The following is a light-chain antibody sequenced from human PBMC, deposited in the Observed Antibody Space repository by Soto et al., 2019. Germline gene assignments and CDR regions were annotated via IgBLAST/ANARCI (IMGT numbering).Light chain of an antibody. CDR1: YSDVGGYNF. Sequence: QSGLNQPASVSGSPGQWITISCTGTYSDVGGYNFVTWYQQHPGKAPKLMIHDVDTRPSGVSNRFSGSKSGTTASLTISGLQPEDEADYYCCSYASSTSYVFGTGTKVTVL. CDR3: CSYASSTSYV. V-gene: IGLV2-14*01. CDR2: DVD. J-gene: IGLJ1*01.